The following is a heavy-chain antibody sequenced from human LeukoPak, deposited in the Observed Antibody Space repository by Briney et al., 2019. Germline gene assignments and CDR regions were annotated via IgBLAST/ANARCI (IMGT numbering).Heavy chain of an antibody. CDR3: ARRPLHSQNWLAP. Sequence: GESLKIFCKGYGDRFTSYWVAWVRQMPGKSLEWMGIIFPGDSDTRYSPSIQGQVTISVDRSISTAYLQWSSLKASDTAIYYCARRPLHSQNWLAPWGQGTLVTVSS. J-gene: IGHJ5*02. V-gene: IGHV5-51*01. CDR1: GDRFTSYW. CDR2: IFPGDSDT.